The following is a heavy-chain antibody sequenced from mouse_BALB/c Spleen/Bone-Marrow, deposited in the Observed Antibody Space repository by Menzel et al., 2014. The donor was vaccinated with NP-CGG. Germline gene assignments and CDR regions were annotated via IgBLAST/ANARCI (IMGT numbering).Heavy chain of an antibody. CDR2: ISNGGGST. CDR3: ARGIYYYGSSCAY. Sequence: EVKLVESGGVLVQPGGSLKLSCAASGFTFSSYTMSWVRQTPEKRLEWVAYISNGGGSTYYPDTVKGRFTISRDNAKNTLYLQMSSLKSEDTAMYYCARGIYYYGSSCAYWGQGTLVTVSA. CDR1: GFTFSSYT. D-gene: IGHD1-1*01. V-gene: IGHV5-12-2*01. J-gene: IGHJ3*01.